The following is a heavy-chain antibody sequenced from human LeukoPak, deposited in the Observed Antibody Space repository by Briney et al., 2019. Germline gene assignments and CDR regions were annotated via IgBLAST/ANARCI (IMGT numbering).Heavy chain of an antibody. Sequence: ASVKVSCKASGYTFTGYYVHWVRQAPGQGLEWMGWINPNSGGTNYAQKFQGRVTMTRDTSISTAYMELSRLRSDDTAVYYCARGGIVVVPAANNRWFDPWGQGTLVTVSS. CDR3: ARGGIVVVPAANNRWFDP. D-gene: IGHD2-2*01. J-gene: IGHJ5*02. CDR1: GYTFTGYY. V-gene: IGHV1-2*02. CDR2: INPNSGGT.